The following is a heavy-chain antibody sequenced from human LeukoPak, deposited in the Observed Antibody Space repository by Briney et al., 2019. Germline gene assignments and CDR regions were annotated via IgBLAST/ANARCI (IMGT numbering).Heavy chain of an antibody. Sequence: PSETLSLTCTVSGGSISSYYWNWIRQPAGKGLEWIGRIYTSGRTNYNTSLKSRVTMSADTSENQLSLKLSSVTAADTAVYYCARDRPLATVTTVDTYGFDPWGQGTLVTVSS. CDR3: ARDRPLATVTTVDTYGFDP. D-gene: IGHD4-17*01. V-gene: IGHV4-4*07. CDR2: IYTSGRT. CDR1: GGSISSYY. J-gene: IGHJ5*02.